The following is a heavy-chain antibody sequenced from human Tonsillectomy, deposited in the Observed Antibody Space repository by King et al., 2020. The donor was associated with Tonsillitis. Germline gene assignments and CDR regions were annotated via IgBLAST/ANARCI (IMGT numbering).Heavy chain of an antibody. Sequence: VQLVESGGGLVQPGGSLRLSCAASGFTFSSYAMSWVRQAPGKGLEWVSAISGAGGSTYYADSVKGRFTISRDNSRKTRDLQMKSLRAEATAVNYCAKEPAAAAGDAFEIWGQGTMVTVSA. J-gene: IGHJ3*02. CDR1: GFTFSSYA. CDR3: AKEPAAAAGDAFEI. D-gene: IGHD6-13*01. V-gene: IGHV3-23*04. CDR2: ISGAGGST.